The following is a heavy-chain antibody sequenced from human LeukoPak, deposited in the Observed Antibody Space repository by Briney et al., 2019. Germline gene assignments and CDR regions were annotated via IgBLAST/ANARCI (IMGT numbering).Heavy chain of an antibody. CDR3: ARGREDFILVPGTKRKSYYMDV. D-gene: IGHD2-2*01. CDR1: GGSFSSYS. V-gene: IGHV4-34*01. J-gene: IGHJ6*03. Sequence: PSETLSLTCAVYGGSFSSYSWSWIRQAPGKGLEWIGEINHSGSTSYNPSLKSRVTISVDTSKNQFSLKLRSVTAADTAVYYCARGREDFILVPGTKRKSYYMDVWGKGTTVTVSS. CDR2: INHSGST.